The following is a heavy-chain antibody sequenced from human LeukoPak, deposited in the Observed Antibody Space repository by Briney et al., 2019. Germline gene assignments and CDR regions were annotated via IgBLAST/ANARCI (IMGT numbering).Heavy chain of an antibody. V-gene: IGHV3-33*01. J-gene: IGHJ6*02. CDR3: ARGYCSSTGCLVYGMDV. Sequence: PGRSLRLSCAASGFTFSSYGMHWVRQAPGKGLEWVAVIWYDGSNKYYADSVKGRFTISRDNSKNTLYLQMNGLRAEDTAVYYCARGYCSSTGCLVYGMDVWGQGTTVTVSS. D-gene: IGHD2-2*01. CDR1: GFTFSSYG. CDR2: IWYDGSNK.